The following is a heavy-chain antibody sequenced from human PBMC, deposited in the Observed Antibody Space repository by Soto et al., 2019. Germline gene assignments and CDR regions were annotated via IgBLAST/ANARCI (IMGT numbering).Heavy chain of an antibody. D-gene: IGHD2-15*01. J-gene: IGHJ6*02. CDR2: IHPSDSDT. Sequence: PGESLKISCKGSGYSFTSYWIGWVRQMPGKGLEWMGIIHPSDSDTKYSPSFQGQVTISVDKSITTAYLQWSSLKASDTAMYYCARTPGPEVAASLEYYYFSGMDVWGQGTTVTVSS. V-gene: IGHV5-51*01. CDR1: GYSFTSYW. CDR3: ARTPGPEVAASLEYYYFSGMDV.